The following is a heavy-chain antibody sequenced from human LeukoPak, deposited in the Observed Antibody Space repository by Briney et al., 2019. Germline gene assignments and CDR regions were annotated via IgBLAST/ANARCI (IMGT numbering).Heavy chain of an antibody. CDR2: ISPNSGGR. D-gene: IGHD6-19*01. Sequence: ASVKVSCKASGYTFTGYYMHWVRQAPGPGLEGMGWISPNSGGRNYAQKVQGWVTMTSDTSISTAYMELSRLRSDDTAVYYCARGTGQWLVRERVEFDYWGQGTLVTVSS. V-gene: IGHV1-2*04. CDR3: ARGTGQWLVRERVEFDY. J-gene: IGHJ4*02. CDR1: GYTFTGYY.